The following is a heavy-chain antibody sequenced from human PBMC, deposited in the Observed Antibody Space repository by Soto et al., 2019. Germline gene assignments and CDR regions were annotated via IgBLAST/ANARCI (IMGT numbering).Heavy chain of an antibody. J-gene: IGHJ3*02. Sequence: GGSLRLSCAASGFTVSSNYMSWVRQAPGKGLEWVSVIYSGGSTYYADSVKGRFTISRDNSKNTLYLQMNSLRAEDTAVYYCARDRGYDSTPRKAFDIWGQGTMVTVS. V-gene: IGHV3-66*01. CDR2: IYSGGST. D-gene: IGHD3-22*01. CDR3: ARDRGYDSTPRKAFDI. CDR1: GFTVSSNY.